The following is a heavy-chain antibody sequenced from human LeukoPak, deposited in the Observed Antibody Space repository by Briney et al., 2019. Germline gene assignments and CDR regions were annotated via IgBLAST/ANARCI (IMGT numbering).Heavy chain of an antibody. Sequence: PGGSLRLSCAASGFSFSSHAMTWVRQAPGKGLEWVSAISGSGGSTYYADSVKGRFTISRDNSKSTLYLQMNSLRAEDTAVYYCAKRNYFDSGPFDYWGQGTLVTVSS. V-gene: IGHV3-23*01. CDR2: ISGSGGST. J-gene: IGHJ4*02. D-gene: IGHD3-10*01. CDR3: AKRNYFDSGPFDY. CDR1: GFSFSSHA.